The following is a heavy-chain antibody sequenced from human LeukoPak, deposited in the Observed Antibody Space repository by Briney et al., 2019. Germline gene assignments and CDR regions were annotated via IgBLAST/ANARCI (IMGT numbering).Heavy chain of an antibody. Sequence: KPGGSLRLSCAASGFTFSDYYMSWIRQAPGKGLEWVSYISSSGSTIYYADSVKGRFTISRDNAKNSLYLQMNSLKTEDTAVYYCTTDPFIVGATSADFDYWGQGTLVTVSS. CDR3: TTDPFIVGATSADFDY. D-gene: IGHD1-26*01. CDR1: GFTFSDYY. V-gene: IGHV3-11*01. CDR2: ISSSGSTI. J-gene: IGHJ4*02.